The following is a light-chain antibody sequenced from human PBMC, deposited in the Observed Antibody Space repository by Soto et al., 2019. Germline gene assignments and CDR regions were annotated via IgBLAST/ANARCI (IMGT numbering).Light chain of an antibody. J-gene: IGLJ3*02. CDR1: SSNIGSNT. CDR3: AAWDDSLNGWV. CDR2: NND. Sequence: QSVLTQAPSASGTPGQRVTICCSGTSSNIGSNTVNWYQQLPGTAPKLLIYNNDQRPSGVPDRFSGSKSGTSASLAIGGLQSEDEADYYCAAWDDSLNGWVFGGGTKVTVL. V-gene: IGLV1-44*01.